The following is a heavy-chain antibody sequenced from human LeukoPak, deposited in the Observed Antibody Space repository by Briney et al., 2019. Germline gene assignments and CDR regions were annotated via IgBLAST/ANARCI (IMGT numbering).Heavy chain of an antibody. CDR2: ISYDGSNQ. Sequence: GGSLRLSCAASGLTFSSYGMHWVRQAPGKGLEWVALISYDGSNQYYADSVKGRFTISRDNSKDMLYLQMNSLRAEDTAVYYCAGSYYSYYYGVDVWGQGTTVTVSS. CDR1: GLTFSSYG. D-gene: IGHD3-10*01. J-gene: IGHJ6*02. CDR3: AGSYYSYYYGVDV. V-gene: IGHV3-30*03.